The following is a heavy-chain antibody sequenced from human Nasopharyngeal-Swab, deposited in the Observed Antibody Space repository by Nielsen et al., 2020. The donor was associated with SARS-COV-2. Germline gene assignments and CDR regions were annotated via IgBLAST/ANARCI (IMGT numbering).Heavy chain of an antibody. Sequence: SLKISCAASGFTFDDYAMHWVRQAPGKGLEWVSGISWNSGSIGCADSVKGRFTISRDNAKNSLYLQMNSLRAEDTALYHCAKDSSSWYKRDFDYWGQGTLVTVSS. CDR2: ISWNSGSI. D-gene: IGHD6-13*01. CDR1: GFTFDDYA. V-gene: IGHV3-9*01. CDR3: AKDSSSWYKRDFDY. J-gene: IGHJ4*02.